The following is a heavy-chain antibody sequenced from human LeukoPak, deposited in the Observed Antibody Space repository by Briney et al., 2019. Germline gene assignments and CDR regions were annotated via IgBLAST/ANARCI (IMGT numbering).Heavy chain of an antibody. CDR2: ISYDGSNK. CDR1: GFTFSSYA. CDR3: ARDDRRYCSGGSCYRWLDY. Sequence: GGSLRLSCAASGFTFSSYAMHWVRQAPGKGLEWVAVISYDGSNKYYADSVKGRFTISRDNSKNTLYLQMNSLRAEDTAVYYCARDDRRYCSGGSCYRWLDYWGQGTLVTVSS. J-gene: IGHJ4*02. V-gene: IGHV3-30*04. D-gene: IGHD2-15*01.